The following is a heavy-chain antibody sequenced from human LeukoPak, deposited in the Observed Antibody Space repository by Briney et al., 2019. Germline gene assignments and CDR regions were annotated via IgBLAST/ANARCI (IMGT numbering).Heavy chain of an antibody. J-gene: IGHJ3*02. V-gene: IGHV4-39*01. CDR1: GGSISSSSYY. Sequence: PSETLSLTCTVSGGSISSSSYYWGWIRQPPGKGLEWIGSIYYSGSTYYNPSLKSRVTISVDTSKNQFSLKLSSVTAADTAVYYCARTTEQHNYDILTGIRSRAFDIWGQGTMVTVSS. D-gene: IGHD3-9*01. CDR3: ARTTEQHNYDILTGIRSRAFDI. CDR2: IYYSGST.